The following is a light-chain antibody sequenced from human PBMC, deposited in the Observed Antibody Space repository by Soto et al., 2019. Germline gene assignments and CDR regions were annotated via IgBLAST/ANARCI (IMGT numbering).Light chain of an antibody. CDR1: SRDVGGYNY. J-gene: IGLJ2*01. CDR3: SSYAGSNTLL. V-gene: IGLV2-8*01. Sequence: QSALTQPPSASGSPGQSVTISCTGSSRDVGGYNYVSWYQQHPGKAPRLMIYEVNKRPSGVPDRFSGSRSGNTASLTVSGLQPEDEATYFCSSYAGSNTLLFGGGTKLTVL. CDR2: EVN.